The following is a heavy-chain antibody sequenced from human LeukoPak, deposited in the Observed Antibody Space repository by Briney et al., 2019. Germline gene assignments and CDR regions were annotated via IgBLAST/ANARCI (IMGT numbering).Heavy chain of an antibody. CDR2: IYYSGST. CDR1: GGSISSSSYY. J-gene: IGHJ6*03. Sequence: SETLSLTCTVSGGSISSSSYYWGWIRQPPGKGLEWIGSIYYSGSTYYNPSLKSRVTISVDTSKNQFSLKLSSVTAADTAVYYCARVKVYYYYMDVWGKGTTVTVSS. CDR3: ARVKVYYYYMDV. V-gene: IGHV4-39*07.